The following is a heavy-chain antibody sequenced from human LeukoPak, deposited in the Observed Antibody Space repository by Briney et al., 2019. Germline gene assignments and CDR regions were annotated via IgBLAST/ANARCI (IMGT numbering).Heavy chain of an antibody. D-gene: IGHD3-22*01. CDR1: GFTFSNYG. J-gene: IGHJ4*02. Sequence: PGRSLRLSCAASGFTFSNYGMHWVRQAPGKGLEWVAVISYDGGNKYYADSVKGRFTISRDNSKNTLYLEMSSLRAEDTAVYYCAKSGYNYDSNAYPFIDYWGQGTLVTVSS. CDR3: AKSGYNYDSNAYPFIDY. CDR2: ISYDGGNK. V-gene: IGHV3-30*18.